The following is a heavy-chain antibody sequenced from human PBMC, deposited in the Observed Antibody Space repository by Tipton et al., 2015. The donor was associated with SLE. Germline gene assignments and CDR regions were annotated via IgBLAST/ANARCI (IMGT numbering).Heavy chain of an antibody. Sequence: TLSLTCTVSGGSISSYYWCWIRQPPGKGLEWIGSIYHSGSTYYNPSLKSRVTISVDTSKNQLSLKLGSVTAADTAVYYFARELDSTSALWGQGTLVTVSS. CDR2: IYHSGST. CDR3: ARELDSTSAL. V-gene: IGHV4-38-2*02. D-gene: IGHD6-6*01. J-gene: IGHJ4*02. CDR1: GGSISSYY.